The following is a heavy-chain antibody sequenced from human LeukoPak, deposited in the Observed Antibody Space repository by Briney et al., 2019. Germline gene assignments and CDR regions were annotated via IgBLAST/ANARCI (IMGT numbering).Heavy chain of an antibody. Sequence: GGSLRLSCAASGFTFSSYAMSWVRQAPGKGLECVANINPDGSQKYYLDSVKGRFTISRDNAKNALYLEMNSLRAEDTALYYCATSAHSSGNDWGHGTLVTVSS. CDR2: INPDGSQK. J-gene: IGHJ4*01. D-gene: IGHD3-22*01. V-gene: IGHV3-7*01. CDR3: ATSAHSSGND. CDR1: GFTFSSYA.